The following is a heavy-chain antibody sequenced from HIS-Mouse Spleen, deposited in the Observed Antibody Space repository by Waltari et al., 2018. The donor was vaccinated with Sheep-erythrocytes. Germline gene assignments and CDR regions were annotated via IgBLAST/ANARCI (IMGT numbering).Heavy chain of an antibody. CDR1: GFTFSNAW. J-gene: IGHJ3*02. CDR3: GGYDRDAFDI. Sequence: EVQLVESGGGLVKPGGSLRLSCAASGFTFSNAWMSWVRQAPGKGLEWVDRIKSKTDGGTTDYAAPVKGRFTISRDDSKNTLYLQMNSLKTEDTAVYYCGGYDRDAFDIWGQGTMVTVSS. V-gene: IGHV3-15*01. CDR2: IKSKTDGGTT. D-gene: IGHD5-12*01.